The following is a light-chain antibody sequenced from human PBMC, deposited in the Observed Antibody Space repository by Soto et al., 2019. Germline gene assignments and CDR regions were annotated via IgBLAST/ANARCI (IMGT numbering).Light chain of an antibody. CDR3: QQYNTYCT. J-gene: IGKJ1*01. CDR1: QSISNW. CDR2: DAS. Sequence: DIQMTRSPSTLSASVGDRVTITCRASQSISNWVAWYQQKAGLAPKLLISDASNLESGVPSRFSGSGSGTEFTLTISSLQPDDFATYSCQQYNTYCTIGHGTRVEI. V-gene: IGKV1-5*01.